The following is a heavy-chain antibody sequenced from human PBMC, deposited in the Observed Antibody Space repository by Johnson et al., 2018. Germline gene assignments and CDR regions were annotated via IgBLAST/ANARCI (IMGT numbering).Heavy chain of an antibody. V-gene: IGHV3-7*01. CDR2: IKQDGSEK. Sequence: VQLVESGGGLVQPGGSLRLSCAASGFPLSSYWMSWVRQAPGKGLAWVANIKQDGSEKYYVDSVKGRFTISRDNDKKSLYLQMNSLRAEDTAVYYCARRGYSYGYVGWFDPWGQGTLVTVSS. CDR1: GFPLSSYW. CDR3: ARRGYSYGYVGWFDP. J-gene: IGHJ5*02. D-gene: IGHD5-18*01.